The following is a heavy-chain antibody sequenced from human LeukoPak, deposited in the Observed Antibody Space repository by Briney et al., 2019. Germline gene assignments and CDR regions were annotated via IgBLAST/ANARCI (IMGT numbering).Heavy chain of an antibody. CDR1: GFSLSTSGMC. V-gene: IGHV2-70*01. CDR2: IDWDDDK. Sequence: SGPALVKPTQTLTLTCTFSGFSLSTSGMCVSWIRQPPGNALEWLALIDWDDDKYYSTSLKTRLTISKDTSKNQVVLTMTNMDPVDTATYYCARIRRYYDSSGYLSMYYFDYWGQGTLVTVSS. J-gene: IGHJ4*02. CDR3: ARIRRYYDSSGYLSMYYFDY. D-gene: IGHD3-22*01.